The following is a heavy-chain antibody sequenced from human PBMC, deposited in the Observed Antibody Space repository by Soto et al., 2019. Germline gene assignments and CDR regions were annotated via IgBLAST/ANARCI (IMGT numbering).Heavy chain of an antibody. Sequence: GASVKVSCLASGYTYPSYGISWVRQAPGQGLEWMGWNSAYNGNTNYAQKLQGRVTMTTDTSTSTAYMELRSLRSDDSAVYCCARIDVRRVATGRLDYWGQGTLVTVSS. CDR1: GYTYPSYG. CDR2: NSAYNGNT. V-gene: IGHV1-18*01. CDR3: ARIDVRRVATGRLDY. J-gene: IGHJ4*02. D-gene: IGHD5-12*01.